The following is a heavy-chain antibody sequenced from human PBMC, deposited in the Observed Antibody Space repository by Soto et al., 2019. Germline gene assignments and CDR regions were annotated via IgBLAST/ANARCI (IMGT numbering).Heavy chain of an antibody. CDR3: AKDHDEDFGYDLDYMNY. CDR2: ISWEGGRV. D-gene: IGHD5-12*01. Sequence: EVQLVESGGGLVQPGRSLRLSCAASGFNFDDYAMHWVRQAPGKNMEWVSGISWEGGRVGYADSVKGRFTVSRDNAKNSLYLEMNNLRSEDTALYYCAKDHDEDFGYDLDYMNYWGQGTLVTVSS. V-gene: IGHV3-9*01. CDR1: GFNFDDYA. J-gene: IGHJ4*02.